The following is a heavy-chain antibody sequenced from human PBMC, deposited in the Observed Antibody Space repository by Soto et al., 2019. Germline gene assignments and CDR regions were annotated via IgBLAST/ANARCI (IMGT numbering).Heavy chain of an antibody. CDR1: GLSVTDTY. V-gene: IGHV3-53*01. CDR3: AREPLWSGPLPLDAFDV. CDR2: VYIDGTT. J-gene: IGHJ3*01. Sequence: GGSLRLSCAASGLSVTDTYMSWVRQAPGKGLEWVSVVYIDGTTNYADSVKGRFTISRDNSRNTVHLQMNSLRAEDTAMYYCAREPLWSGPLPLDAFDVWGQGTKVTVSS. D-gene: IGHD3-3*01.